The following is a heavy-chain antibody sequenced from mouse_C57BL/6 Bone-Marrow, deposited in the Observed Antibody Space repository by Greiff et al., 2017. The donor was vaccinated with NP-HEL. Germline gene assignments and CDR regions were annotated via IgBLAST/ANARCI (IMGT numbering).Heavy chain of an antibody. Sequence: EVQLHQSGPELVKPGASVKISCTASGYSFTGYYMNWVKQSPEKSLEWIGEINPSTGGTTYNQKFKAKATMTVDKSSSTAYLQLKSLTSEDSAVYYCARPLGGYYPFADWGPGTLVTVAA. CDR3: ARPLGGYYPFAD. D-gene: IGHD2-3*01. CDR1: GYSFTGYY. V-gene: IGHV1-42*01. CDR2: INPSTGGT. J-gene: IGHJ3*01.